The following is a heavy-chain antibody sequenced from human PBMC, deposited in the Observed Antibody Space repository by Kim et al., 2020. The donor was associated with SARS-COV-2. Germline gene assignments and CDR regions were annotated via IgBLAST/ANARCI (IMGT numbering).Heavy chain of an antibody. CDR1: GFTFSSYA. CDR2: ISGSGGST. Sequence: GGSLRLSCAASGFTFSSYAMSWVHQAPGKGLEWVSAISGSGGSTYYADSVKGRFTISRDNSKNTLYLQMNSLRAEDTAVYYCAKGYYGDYPDYDAFDIWGQGTMVTVSS. D-gene: IGHD4-17*01. V-gene: IGHV3-23*01. J-gene: IGHJ3*02. CDR3: AKGYYGDYPDYDAFDI.